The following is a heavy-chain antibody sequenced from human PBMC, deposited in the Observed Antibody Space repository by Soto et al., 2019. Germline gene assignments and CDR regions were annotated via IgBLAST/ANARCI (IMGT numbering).Heavy chain of an antibody. V-gene: IGHV1-24*01. J-gene: IGHJ4*02. CDR3: AAGITIFGVVTPPDY. CDR2: FDPEDGET. Sequence: ASVKVSCKVSGYTLTELSMHWVRQAPGKGLEWMGGFDPEDGETIYAQKFQGRVTMTEDTSTDTAYMELSSLRSEDTAVYYCAAGITIFGVVTPPDYWGQGTLVTVSS. CDR1: GYTLTELS. D-gene: IGHD3-3*01.